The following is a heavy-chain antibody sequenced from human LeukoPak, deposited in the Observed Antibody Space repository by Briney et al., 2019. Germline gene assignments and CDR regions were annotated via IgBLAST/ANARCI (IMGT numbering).Heavy chain of an antibody. Sequence: SGGSLRLSCAASGFTFSSYGMHWVRQAPGKGLEWVAVISYDGSNKYYADSVKGRFTISRDNSKNTLYLQMNSLRAEDTAVYYCAKDRGGYKRIELEYWGQGTLVTVSS. CDR3: AKDRGGYKRIELEY. V-gene: IGHV3-30*18. CDR2: ISYDGSNK. J-gene: IGHJ4*02. D-gene: IGHD5-24*01. CDR1: GFTFSSYG.